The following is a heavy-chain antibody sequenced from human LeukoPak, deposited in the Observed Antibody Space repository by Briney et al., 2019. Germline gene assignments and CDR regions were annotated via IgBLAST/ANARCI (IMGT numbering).Heavy chain of an antibody. J-gene: IGHJ4*02. CDR2: ISSGGGSA. CDR3: ASRLPAGLGVDY. Sequence: PGGSLRLSCAASGFTFNNYAMSWVRQAPGKGPEWVSAISSGGGSAYYADSVKGRFTISRDNSKNTLYLQMNSLTAEDTAVYYCASRLPAGLGVDYWGRGNLVTVSS. V-gene: IGHV3-23*01. CDR1: GFTFNNYA. D-gene: IGHD2-2*01.